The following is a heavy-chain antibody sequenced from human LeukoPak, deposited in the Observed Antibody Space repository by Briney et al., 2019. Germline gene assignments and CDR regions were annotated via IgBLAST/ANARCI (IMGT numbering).Heavy chain of an antibody. D-gene: IGHD4-11*01. Sequence: PSETLSLTCTVSGGSISNYFWTWIRQPPGKGLEWIGYIYYSGSTNYNPSLKSRVTISVDTSKNQFSLKLSSVTAADTAVYYCARLLSETTTRYGMDVWGQGTTVTVSS. CDR3: ARLLSETTTRYGMDV. J-gene: IGHJ6*02. V-gene: IGHV4-59*08. CDR1: GGSISNYF. CDR2: IYYSGST.